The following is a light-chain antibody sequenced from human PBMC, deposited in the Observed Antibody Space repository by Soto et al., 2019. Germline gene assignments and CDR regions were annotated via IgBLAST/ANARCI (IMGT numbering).Light chain of an antibody. Sequence: QSALTQPASASGSPGQSITISCTGTSSDVGGYNYVSWYQQHPGKAPKFMIYEVSNRPSGVSNRFSGSKSGNTDSLTISGLQAEDEADYYCSSYTSSSTLVVFGGGTKLTVL. CDR1: SSDVGGYNY. J-gene: IGLJ2*01. V-gene: IGLV2-14*01. CDR2: EVS. CDR3: SSYTSSSTLVV.